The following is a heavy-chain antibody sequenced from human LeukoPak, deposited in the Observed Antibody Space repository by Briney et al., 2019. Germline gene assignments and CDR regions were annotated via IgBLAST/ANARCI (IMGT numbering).Heavy chain of an antibody. Sequence: GRSLRLSCAASGFTFSGSAMHWVRQAPGKGLEWVAVISYDGRNKYYADSVKGRFTISRDNSKNTLYLQMDSLRADDTAVYYCASPLYCSSTSCSNFDYWGQGTLVTVSS. V-gene: IGHV3-30*04. CDR1: GFTFSGSA. CDR3: ASPLYCSSTSCSNFDY. D-gene: IGHD2-2*01. J-gene: IGHJ4*02. CDR2: ISYDGRNK.